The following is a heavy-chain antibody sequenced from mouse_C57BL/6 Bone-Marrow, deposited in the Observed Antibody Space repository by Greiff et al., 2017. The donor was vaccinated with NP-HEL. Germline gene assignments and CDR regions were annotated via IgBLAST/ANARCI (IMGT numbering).Heavy chain of an antibody. J-gene: IGHJ2*01. D-gene: IGHD1-1*01. Sequence: RKKEGAELARPGASVKLSCKASGYNFTSYGISWVKQRNGQGLEWIGEIYPRSGNTYYNEKVKGKATLTADKSSSTAYMVLRSLTSEDSAVYFCAALITTVVAYYFDYWGQGTTLTVSS. V-gene: IGHV1-81*01. CDR1: GYNFTSYG. CDR3: AALITTVVAYYFDY. CDR2: IYPRSGNT.